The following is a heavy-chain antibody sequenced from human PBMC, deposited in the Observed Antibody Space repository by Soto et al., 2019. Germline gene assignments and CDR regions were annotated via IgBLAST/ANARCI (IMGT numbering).Heavy chain of an antibody. D-gene: IGHD2-15*01. Sequence: QVQLVQSGAEVKKPRSSVKVSCKASGGTFSSYAISWVRQAPGQGLEWMGGIIPIFGTANYAQKFQGRVTITADESTSTAYMELSSLRSEDTAVYYCARDRNCGGGSCYSYYYYYYGMDVWGQGTTVTVSS. V-gene: IGHV1-69*01. CDR1: GGTFSSYA. CDR3: ARDRNCGGGSCYSYYYYYYGMDV. CDR2: IIPIFGTA. J-gene: IGHJ6*02.